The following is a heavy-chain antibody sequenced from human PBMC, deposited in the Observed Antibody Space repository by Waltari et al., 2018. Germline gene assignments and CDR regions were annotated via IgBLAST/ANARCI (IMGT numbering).Heavy chain of an antibody. V-gene: IGHV1-24*01. CDR1: GYTLTELS. D-gene: IGHD1-26*01. Sequence: QVQLVQSGAEVKKPGASVKVSCKVSGYTLTELSMHWVRQAPGKGLEWMGGFDPEDGETIYAQKFQGRVTRTEDTSTDTAYMELSSLRSEDTAVYYCARGEGRPRFDYWGQGTLVTVSS. CDR2: FDPEDGET. CDR3: ARGEGRPRFDY. J-gene: IGHJ4*02.